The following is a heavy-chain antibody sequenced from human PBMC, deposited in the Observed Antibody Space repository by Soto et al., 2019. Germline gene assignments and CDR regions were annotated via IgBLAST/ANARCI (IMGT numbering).Heavy chain of an antibody. CDR2: IIPIFGTA. CDR1: GGTFSSYA. CDR3: ARDQSGYSGYDYGYYYYYGMDV. Sequence: QVSCKASGGTFSSYAISWVRQAPGQGLEWMGGIIPIFGTANYAQKFQGRVTITADESTSTAYMELSSLRSEDTAVYYCARDQSGYSGYDYGYYYYYGMDVWGQGTTGNGSS. V-gene: IGHV1-69*01. J-gene: IGHJ6*02. D-gene: IGHD5-12*01.